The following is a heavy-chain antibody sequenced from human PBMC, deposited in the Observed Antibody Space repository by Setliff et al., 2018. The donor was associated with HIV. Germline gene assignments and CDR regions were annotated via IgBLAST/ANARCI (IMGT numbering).Heavy chain of an antibody. CDR2: IYWDDDK. CDR3: AHYDSIGSFDY. CDR1: GFSLTTSGAG. V-gene: IGHV2-5*02. Sequence: SGPTLVNPTQTLTLTCTFPGFSLTTSGAGVGWIRQPPGKALEWLALIYWDDDKRSSPSLKSRLTITKDTSKNQVVLTMASMDPVDTATYYCAHYDSIGSFDYWGQGTLVTVSS. J-gene: IGHJ4*02. D-gene: IGHD3-22*01.